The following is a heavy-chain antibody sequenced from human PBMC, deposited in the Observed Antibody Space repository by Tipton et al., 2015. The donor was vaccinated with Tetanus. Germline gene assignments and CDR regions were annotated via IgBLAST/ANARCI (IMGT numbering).Heavy chain of an antibody. Sequence: TLSLTCTVSGGSISSYYWSWIRQAPGKGLEWIAYIYYSGSTNYNPSLESRVTISVATSNNQFSLRLSSVTAADTAMYYCARFGFVASYVDACGQGTLVTVSS. J-gene: IGHJ4*02. CDR3: ARFGFVASYVDA. D-gene: IGHD3-10*01. CDR2: IYYSGST. V-gene: IGHV4-59*08. CDR1: GGSISSYY.